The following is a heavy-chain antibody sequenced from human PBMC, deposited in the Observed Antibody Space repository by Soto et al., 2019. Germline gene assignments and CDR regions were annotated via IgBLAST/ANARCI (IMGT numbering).Heavy chain of an antibody. J-gene: IGHJ5*02. CDR2: ISGSGGST. CDR1: GFTFSSYA. D-gene: IGHD2-15*01. V-gene: IGHV3-23*01. CDR3: AKGGGYCSGGSCYRWFDP. Sequence: TGGSLRLSCAASGFTFSSYAMSWVRQAPGKGLEWVSTISGSGGSTYYADSVKGRFTISRDNSKNTLYLQMNSLRAEDTAVYYCAKGGGYCSGGSCYRWFDPWGQGTLVTVSS.